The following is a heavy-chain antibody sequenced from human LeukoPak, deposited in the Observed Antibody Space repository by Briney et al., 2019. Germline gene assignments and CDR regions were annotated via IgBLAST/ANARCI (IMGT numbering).Heavy chain of an antibody. CDR3: ARVSSRGSGSYFY. CDR1: GGSFSGYY. CDR2: INHSGST. J-gene: IGHJ4*02. V-gene: IGHV4-34*01. D-gene: IGHD3-10*01. Sequence: PSETLSLTCAVYGGSFSGYYWSWTRQPPGKGLEWIGEINHSGSTNYNPSLKSRVTISVDTSKNQFSLKLSSVTAADTAVYYCARVSSRGSGSYFYWGQGTLVTVSS.